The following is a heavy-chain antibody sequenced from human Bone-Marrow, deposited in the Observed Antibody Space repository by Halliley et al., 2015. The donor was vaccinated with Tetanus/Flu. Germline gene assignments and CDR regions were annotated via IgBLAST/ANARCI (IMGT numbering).Heavy chain of an antibody. D-gene: IGHD3-10*01. Sequence: LRLSCTVSGVSLTSSGYYWGWIRQPPGKGLEWIGSLYYSGSTYYNPSLKSRVSISVDTSKNHLSLNLNSVTAADTAVYYCARGSFCLSLVRGVCGGFDMWGQGTMVTVS. J-gene: IGHJ3*02. CDR3: ARGSFCLSLVRGVCGGFDM. V-gene: IGHV4-39*02. CDR1: GVSLTSSGYY. CDR2: LYYSGST.